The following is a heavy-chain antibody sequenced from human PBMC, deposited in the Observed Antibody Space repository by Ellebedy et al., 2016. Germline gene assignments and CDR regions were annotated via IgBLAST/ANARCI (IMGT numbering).Heavy chain of an antibody. J-gene: IGHJ4*02. CDR2: ISSSSSTI. CDR1: GFTFSSYS. Sequence: GESLKISXAASGFTFSSYSMNWVRQAPGKGLEWVSYISSSSSTIYYADSVKGRFTISRDNAKNSLYLQMNSLRDEDTAVYYCARDAASYPAVPYYFDYWGQGTLVTVSS. CDR3: ARDAASYPAVPYYFDY. V-gene: IGHV3-48*02. D-gene: IGHD2-2*01.